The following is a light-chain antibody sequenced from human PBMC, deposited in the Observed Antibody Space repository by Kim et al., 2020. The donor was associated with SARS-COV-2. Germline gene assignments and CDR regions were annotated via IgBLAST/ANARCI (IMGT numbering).Light chain of an antibody. CDR2: DAS. J-gene: IGKJ4*01. CDR1: QSVSSY. V-gene: IGKV3-11*01. Sequence: EIVLTQSPATLSLSPGERATLSCRASQSVSSYLAWYQQEPGQAPRLLIYDASNRATGIPARFSGSGSGTDFTLTISSLEPEDFAVYYCQQRSNWPFTFGGGTKLEI. CDR3: QQRSNWPFT.